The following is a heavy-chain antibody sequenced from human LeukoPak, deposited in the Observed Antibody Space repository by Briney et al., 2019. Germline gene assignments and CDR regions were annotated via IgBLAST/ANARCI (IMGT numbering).Heavy chain of an antibody. D-gene: IGHD3-9*01. CDR2: IYYRGST. J-gene: IGHJ3*02. CDR1: NRSISIYY. Sequence: ASDTLSLTCTVSNRSISIYYWSWIRQPPGKELEWIGYIYYRGSTYSNPSLKSRVRISVDTSKDQFSLNLCSGTGAVTAVYYCARVMTVGILTALHRTFDIWGQETMVTVSS. V-gene: IGHV4-59*08. CDR3: ARVMTVGILTALHRTFDI.